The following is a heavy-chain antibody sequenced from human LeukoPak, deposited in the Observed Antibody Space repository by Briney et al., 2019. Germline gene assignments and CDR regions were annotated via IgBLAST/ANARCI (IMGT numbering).Heavy chain of an antibody. J-gene: IGHJ4*02. CDR1: GFSFSSYG. CDR2: ISYDGSNK. V-gene: IGHV3-30*03. CDR3: ARDGIVGSPLFKFDY. Sequence: GGSLRLSCAASGFSFSSYGMHWVRQAPGKGLEWVALISYDGSNKYYADSVKGRFTISRDNSKNTLYLQMNSLRAEDTAVYYCARDGIVGSPLFKFDYWGQGTLVTVSS. D-gene: IGHD1-26*01.